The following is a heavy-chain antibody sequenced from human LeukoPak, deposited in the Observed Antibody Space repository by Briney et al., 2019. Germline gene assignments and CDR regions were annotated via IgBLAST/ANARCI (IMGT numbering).Heavy chain of an antibody. D-gene: IGHD1-1*01. CDR1: GFTFSNQW. V-gene: IGHV3-74*01. J-gene: IGHJ4*02. CDR2: INTDGSST. CDR3: AKDRVWNSFDS. Sequence: SGGSLRLSCAASGFTFSNQWMNWVRQGPGKGLVWVSRINTDGSSTAYADSVKGRFTISRDNAKNTLYLQMNSLKNEDTAVYYCAKDRVWNSFDSWGQGTLVTVSS.